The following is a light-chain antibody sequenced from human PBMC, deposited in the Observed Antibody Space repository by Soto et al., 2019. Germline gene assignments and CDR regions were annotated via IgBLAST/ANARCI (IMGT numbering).Light chain of an antibody. CDR2: EVS. V-gene: IGLV2-14*01. CDR1: SSDVGGYNY. Sequence: QSVLTQPASVSGSPGQSITISCTGTSSDVGGYNYVSWYQQHPGKAPKLIIYEVSNRPSGVSNRFSGSKSGDTASLTISGLHAEDEADYYCGSYTRSSTLYVFGIGTKLTVL. J-gene: IGLJ1*01. CDR3: GSYTRSSTLYV.